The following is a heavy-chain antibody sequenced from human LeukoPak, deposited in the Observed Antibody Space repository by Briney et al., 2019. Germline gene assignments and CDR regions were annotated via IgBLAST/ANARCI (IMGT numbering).Heavy chain of an antibody. D-gene: IGHD5-24*01. J-gene: IGHJ3*02. Sequence: GGSLRLSCAASGFTFSSYGMHWVRQAPGKGLEWVALIKQDGSVIHYVDSVKGRYTISRDNAKNSLSLQMNSLRADDTAVYYCAGDEGWTFDIWGQGTKVTVSS. CDR2: IKQDGSVI. V-gene: IGHV3-7*01. CDR3: AGDEGWTFDI. CDR1: GFTFSSYG.